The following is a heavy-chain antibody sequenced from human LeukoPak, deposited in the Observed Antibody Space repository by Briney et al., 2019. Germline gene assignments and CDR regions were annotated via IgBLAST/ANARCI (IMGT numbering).Heavy chain of an antibody. V-gene: IGHV3-21*01. Sequence: GRSLRLSCAASGFTFSSYGMNWVRQAPGKGLEWVSSISSSSSYIYYADSVKGRFTISRDNAKNSLYLQMNSLRAEDTAVYYCARVAWGYYGGDYFDYWGQGTLVTVSS. CDR1: GFTFSSYG. J-gene: IGHJ4*02. D-gene: IGHD4-23*01. CDR2: ISSSSSYI. CDR3: ARVAWGYYGGDYFDY.